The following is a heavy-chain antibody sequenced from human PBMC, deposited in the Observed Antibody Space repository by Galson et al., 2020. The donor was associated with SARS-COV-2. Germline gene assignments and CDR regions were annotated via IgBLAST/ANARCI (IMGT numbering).Heavy chain of an antibody. J-gene: IGHJ4*02. D-gene: IGHD3-22*01. V-gene: IGHV1-18*04. CDR2: ISAYNGNT. CDR3: ARDVGGYYDSSGYYYDY. CDR1: GYTFTSYG. Sequence: ASVKVSCKASGYTFTSYGISWVRQAPGQGLEWMGWISAYNGNTNYAQKLQGRVTMTTDTSTSTAYMELRSLRSDDTAVYYCARDVGGYYDSSGYYYDYWGQGTLVTVSS.